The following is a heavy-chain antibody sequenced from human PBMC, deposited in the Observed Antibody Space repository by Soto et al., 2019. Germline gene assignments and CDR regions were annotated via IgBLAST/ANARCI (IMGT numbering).Heavy chain of an antibody. CDR1: GYTFTSYY. Sequence: ASVKVSCKASGYTFTSYYMHWVRQAPGQGLEWMGIINPSDGSTSYSQKFQGRVTMTRDTSASTAYMELSSLRSEDTAVYYCASAYCGGDCSNYYYGMDVWGQGTTVTVSS. CDR3: ASAYCGGDCSNYYYGMDV. CDR2: INPSDGST. D-gene: IGHD2-21*02. J-gene: IGHJ6*02. V-gene: IGHV1-46*01.